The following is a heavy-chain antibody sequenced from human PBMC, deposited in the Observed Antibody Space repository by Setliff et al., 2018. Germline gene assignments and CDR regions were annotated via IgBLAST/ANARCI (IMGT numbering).Heavy chain of an antibody. CDR1: GFIFGSDY. V-gene: IGHV3-7*03. J-gene: IGHJ6*03. CDR2: IKQDGSEK. Sequence: GGSLRLSCAASGFIFGSDYMGWIRQTPGKGLEWVAHIKQDGSEKYYVDSVKGRFIISRDNAKNSLYLQMNSLRDEDTAVYYCARERVGRYYYYHMDVWGKGTTVTVSS. CDR3: ARERVGRYYYYHMDV. D-gene: IGHD1-26*01.